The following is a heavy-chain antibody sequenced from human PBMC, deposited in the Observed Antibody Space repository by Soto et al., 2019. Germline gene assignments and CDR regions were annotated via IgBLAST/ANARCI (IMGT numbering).Heavy chain of an antibody. CDR3: AGLYSGTWYDAFDL. D-gene: IGHD6-13*01. Sequence: QVQLVQSGAEVKKPGASVKVSCKASGYTFTGYYLHWVRQAPGQGLEWMGWINPNSGGTKYAQQFQGRVTMTRDTSISTAYMELSRLRSDDTAVYYCAGLYSGTWYDAFDLWGQGTMVTVSS. V-gene: IGHV1-2*02. J-gene: IGHJ3*01. CDR2: INPNSGGT. CDR1: GYTFTGYY.